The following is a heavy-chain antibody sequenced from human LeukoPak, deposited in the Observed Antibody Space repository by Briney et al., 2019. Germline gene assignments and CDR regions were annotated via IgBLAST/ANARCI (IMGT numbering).Heavy chain of an antibody. CDR1: GFTFSRDS. J-gene: IGHJ4*02. CDR2: INHSGST. V-gene: IGHV4-34*01. Sequence: GSLRLSCAASGFTFSRDSMNWVRQPPGKGLEWIGEINHSGSTNYNPSLKSRVTISVDTSKNQFSLKLSSVTAADTAVYYCARDPGYSSGWYSGFDYWGQGTLVTVSS. D-gene: IGHD6-19*01. CDR3: ARDPGYSSGWYSGFDY.